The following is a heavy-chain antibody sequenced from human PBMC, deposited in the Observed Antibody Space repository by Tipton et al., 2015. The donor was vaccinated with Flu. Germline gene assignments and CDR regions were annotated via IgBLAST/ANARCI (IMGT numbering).Heavy chain of an antibody. D-gene: IGHD3-3*01. CDR3: ARDRSVLRFLEGDPNWFDP. J-gene: IGHJ5*02. CDR2: IYHSGST. Sequence: TLSLTCAVSGYSISSGYYWGWIRQPPGKGLEWIGSIYHSGSTYYNPSLKSRVTISVDTSKNQFSLKLSSVTAADTAVYYCARDRSVLRFLEGDPNWFDPWGQGTLVTVSS. V-gene: IGHV4-38-2*02. CDR1: GYSISSGYY.